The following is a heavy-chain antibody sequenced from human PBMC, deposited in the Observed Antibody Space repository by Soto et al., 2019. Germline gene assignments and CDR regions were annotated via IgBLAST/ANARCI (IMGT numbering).Heavy chain of an antibody. D-gene: IGHD3-22*01. V-gene: IGHV4-31*03. CDR2: IYYSGST. J-gene: IGHJ3*02. Sequence: KASETLSLTCTVSGGSINRGGYYCSWIRQHPGKGLEWIGYIYYSGSTYYNPSLKSRVTISVDTSKNQFSLKLSSVTAADTAVYYCARDPLSKNYYDISGYSEPSAFDIWGQGTMVTVSS. CDR1: GGSINRGGYY. CDR3: ARDPLSKNYYDISGYSEPSAFDI.